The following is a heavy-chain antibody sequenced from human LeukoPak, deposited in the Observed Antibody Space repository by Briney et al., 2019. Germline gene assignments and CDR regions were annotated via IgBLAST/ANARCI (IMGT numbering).Heavy chain of an antibody. J-gene: IGHJ4*02. Sequence: ASVKVSCTASGYTFTSYGISWVRQAPGQGLEWMGWINTNTGNPTYAQGFTGRFVFSLDTSVSTAYLQISSLKAEDTAVYYCARLVRRLQRLNIGRDSDYATGYYLDSWGQGTLVTVSS. D-gene: IGHD5-12*01. CDR1: GYTFTSYG. CDR3: ARLVRRLQRLNIGRDSDYATGYYLDS. V-gene: IGHV7-4-1*02. CDR2: INTNTGNP.